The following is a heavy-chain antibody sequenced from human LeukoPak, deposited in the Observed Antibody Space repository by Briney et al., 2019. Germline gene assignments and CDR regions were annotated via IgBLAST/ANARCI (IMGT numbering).Heavy chain of an antibody. J-gene: IGHJ4*02. CDR3: TTDVTLVGATAGGY. D-gene: IGHD1-26*01. CDR1: GFTFSNAW. Sequence: PGGSLRLSCAASGFTFSNAWMSWVRQAPGKGVEWVGRIKSKTDGGTTDYAPRVKGRFTISRDDSKNTRYLQMNSLKTEDTAVYYCTTDVTLVGATAGGYWGQGTLVTVSS. CDR2: IKSKTDGGTT. V-gene: IGHV3-15*01.